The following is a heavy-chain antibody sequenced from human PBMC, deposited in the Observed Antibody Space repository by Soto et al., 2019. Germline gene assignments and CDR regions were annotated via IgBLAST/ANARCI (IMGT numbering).Heavy chain of an antibody. CDR3: ARDTTVITFHALDI. CDR2: MYYDGSTK. D-gene: IGHD4-4*01. CDR1: GFSFSTYF. V-gene: IGHV3-33*01. J-gene: IGHJ3*02. Sequence: QVQLVESGGGVVQPGRSLRLSCAASGFSFSTYFMHWARQAPGKGLEWVAVMYYDGSTKYYADSVKGRFTISRDNSKNMLYLQMNSLRDEDTAVYYCARDTTVITFHALDIWGQGTTVTVSP.